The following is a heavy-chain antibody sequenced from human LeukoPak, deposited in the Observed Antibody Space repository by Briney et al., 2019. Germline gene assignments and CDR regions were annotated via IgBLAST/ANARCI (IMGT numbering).Heavy chain of an antibody. D-gene: IGHD4-23*01. J-gene: IGHJ4*02. Sequence: PSETLSLTCTASGGSVSNYYWSWIRQPPGKALEWIGYIYYSGSTNYNPCLKSRVTVSVERSKNQFSLKLSSVTAADTALYYCARVGHYGGNPFDYWGQGTLVTVSS. CDR1: GGSVSNYY. V-gene: IGHV4-59*02. CDR2: IYYSGST. CDR3: ARVGHYGGNPFDY.